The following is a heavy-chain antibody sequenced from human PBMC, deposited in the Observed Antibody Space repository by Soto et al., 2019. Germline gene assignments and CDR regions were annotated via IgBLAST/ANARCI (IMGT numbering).Heavy chain of an antibody. CDR3: AKVRVVVVVASLDAFDI. J-gene: IGHJ3*02. V-gene: IGHV3-23*01. D-gene: IGHD2-15*01. CDR2: ISGSGGST. Sequence: GGSLRLSCAASGFTFSSYAMSWVRQAPGKGLEWVSAISGSGGSTYYADSVKGRFTISRDNSKNTLYLQMNSLRAEDTAVYYCAKVRVVVVVASLDAFDIWGQGTMVTVSS. CDR1: GFTFSSYA.